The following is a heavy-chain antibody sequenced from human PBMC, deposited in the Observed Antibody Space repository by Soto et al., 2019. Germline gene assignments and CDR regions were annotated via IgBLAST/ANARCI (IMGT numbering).Heavy chain of an antibody. CDR2: IYYSGST. CDR3: ARQSDDFWSGYLWGPHFDP. Sequence: QLQLQESGPGLVKPSETLSLTCTVSGGSISSSSYYWGWIRQPPGKGLEWIGSIYYSGSTYYNPSLKSRVTISVDTSKNQFSLKLSSVTAADTAVYYCARQSDDFWSGYLWGPHFDPWGQGTLVTVSS. D-gene: IGHD3-3*01. CDR1: GGSISSSSYY. J-gene: IGHJ5*02. V-gene: IGHV4-39*01.